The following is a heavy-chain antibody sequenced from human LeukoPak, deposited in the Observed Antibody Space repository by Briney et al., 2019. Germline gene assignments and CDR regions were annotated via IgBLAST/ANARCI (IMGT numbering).Heavy chain of an antibody. J-gene: IGHJ3*02. CDR3: AKWFGEFDAFDI. CDR1: GFTFSSNA. D-gene: IGHD3-10*01. Sequence: GGSLRLSCAASGFTFSSNALSWVRQAPGKGLEWVSAISGSGGSTYYADSVKGRFTISRDNSKNTLYLQMNSLRAEDTAVYYCAKWFGEFDAFDIWGQGTMVTVSS. V-gene: IGHV3-23*01. CDR2: ISGSGGST.